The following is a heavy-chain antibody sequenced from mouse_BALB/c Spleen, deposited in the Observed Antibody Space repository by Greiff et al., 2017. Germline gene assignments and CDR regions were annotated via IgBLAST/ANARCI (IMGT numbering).Heavy chain of an antibody. J-gene: IGHJ2*01. CDR2: ISYSGST. CDR1: GYSITSDYA. D-gene: IGHD2-3*01. CDR3: ARFISYDGDTFDY. Sequence: EVHLVESGPGLVKPSQSLSLTCTVTGYSITSDYAWNWIRQFPGNKLEWMGYISYSGSTSYNPSLKSRISITRDTSKNQFFLQLNSVTTEDTATYYCARFISYDGDTFDYWGQGTTLTVSS. V-gene: IGHV3-2*02.